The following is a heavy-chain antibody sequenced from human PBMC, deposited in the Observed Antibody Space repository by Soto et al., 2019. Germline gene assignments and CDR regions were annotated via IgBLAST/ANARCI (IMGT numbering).Heavy chain of an antibody. D-gene: IGHD1-7*01. CDR1: GFTFSSYD. Sequence: EVQLAESGGGMVQPGGSLRLSCVASGFTFSSYDMHWVRQAPGKGLEYVSSISSNGGTTYYGNYVKGRLTIARDNSKNTLYLQMGSPRAEDMAVYYCVRRVSGNYDYWGQGTLVTVSS. V-gene: IGHV3-64*01. J-gene: IGHJ4*02. CDR2: ISSNGGTT. CDR3: VRRVSGNYDY.